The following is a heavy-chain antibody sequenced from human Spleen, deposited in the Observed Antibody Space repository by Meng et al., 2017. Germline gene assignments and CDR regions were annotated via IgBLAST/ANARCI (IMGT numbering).Heavy chain of an antibody. V-gene: IGHV4-34*01. D-gene: IGHD6-19*01. CDR1: GGSFSDYS. CDR2: INHSGAT. J-gene: IGHJ4*02. Sequence: QVQLQQWGAGLLKPSETLSLTCGVYGGSFSDYSWSWIRQPPGKGLEWIGEINHSGATNYNPSLKSRVTISVDKSKNQFSLKLSSVTAADTAVYYCARGPEAPYSSGWIFDYWGQGTLVTVSS. CDR3: ARGPEAPYSSGWIFDY.